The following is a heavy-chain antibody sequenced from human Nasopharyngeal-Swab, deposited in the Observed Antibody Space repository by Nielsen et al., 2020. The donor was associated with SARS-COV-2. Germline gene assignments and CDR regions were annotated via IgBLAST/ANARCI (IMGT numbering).Heavy chain of an antibody. CDR1: GYTFTSYY. Sequence: VQVSCKASGYTFTSYYLHWVRQAPGQGLERMGIINPSGGSATYAQKFQRRVTFTRDTSTTTFYMELSSLRSEDTAVYYCARGPVAVVVADNYFDHWGQGTLVTVSS. CDR3: ARGPVAVVVADNYFDH. V-gene: IGHV1-46*01. CDR2: INPSGGSA. D-gene: IGHD2-15*01. J-gene: IGHJ4*02.